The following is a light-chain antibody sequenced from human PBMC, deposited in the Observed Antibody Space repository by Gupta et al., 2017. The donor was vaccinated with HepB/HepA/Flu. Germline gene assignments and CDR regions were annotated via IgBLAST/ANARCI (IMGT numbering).Light chain of an antibody. Sequence: DIQMPQSPSTLSASIGDRVTITCRASQSISRFLAWYQQKPGKAPKLLIYKASTLQSGVPSRFSGSGSGTEFTLTISSLQPGDFATYYCQQNDTYSVTFGQGTKVEIK. CDR3: QQNDTYSVT. V-gene: IGKV1-5*03. CDR1: QSISRF. J-gene: IGKJ1*01. CDR2: KAS.